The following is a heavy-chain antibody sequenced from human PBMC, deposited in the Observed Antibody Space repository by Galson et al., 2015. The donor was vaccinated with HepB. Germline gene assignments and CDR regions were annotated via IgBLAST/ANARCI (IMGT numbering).Heavy chain of an antibody. Sequence: SVKVSCKASGGSISNFAISWVRQAPGQGLEWMGAIIPISGRTNHAPKFRGRFTITADESTSTVYMELSSLIPDATAIYFCASHTYGRGLGPGDYFGIDVWGQGTTVTVSS. J-gene: IGHJ6*02. CDR1: GGSISNFA. D-gene: IGHD3-16*01. CDR3: ASHTYGRGLGPGDYFGIDV. CDR2: IIPISGRT. V-gene: IGHV1-69*13.